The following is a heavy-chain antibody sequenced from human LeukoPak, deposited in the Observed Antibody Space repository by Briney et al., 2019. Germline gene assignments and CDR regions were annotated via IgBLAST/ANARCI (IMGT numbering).Heavy chain of an antibody. J-gene: IGHJ4*02. V-gene: IGHV4-4*07. CDR1: GGSISRYY. CDR2: IYTSGST. CDR3: AREPPTTLVVFDY. D-gene: IGHD1-1*01. Sequence: SSETLSLTCTVSGGSISRYYWSWIRQPAGKGLEWIGRIYTSGSTNYNPSLKSRVTMSVDTSKNQFSLKLSSVTAADTAVYYCAREPPTTLVVFDYWGQGTLVTVSS.